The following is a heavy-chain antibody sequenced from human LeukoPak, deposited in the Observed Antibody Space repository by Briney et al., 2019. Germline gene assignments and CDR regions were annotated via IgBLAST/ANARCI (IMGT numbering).Heavy chain of an antibody. V-gene: IGHV3-23*01. CDR3: AKDAEYYDILTGYYQGAFDS. CDR1: GFTFSSYA. D-gene: IGHD3-9*01. Sequence: GGSLRLSCAASGFTFSSYAMSWVRQAPGKGLEWVSAISGSGGSTYYADSVKGRFTISRDNSKNTLYLQMNSLRAEDTAVYYCAKDAEYYDILTGYYQGAFDSWGQGTLVTVSS. CDR2: ISGSGGST. J-gene: IGHJ4*02.